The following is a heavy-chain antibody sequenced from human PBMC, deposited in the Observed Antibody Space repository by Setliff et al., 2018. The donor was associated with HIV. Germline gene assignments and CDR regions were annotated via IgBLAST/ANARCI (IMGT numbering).Heavy chain of an antibody. Sequence: GGSLRLSCAGSGFTFSTYAMSWVRQAPGKGLEWVSAISGSGDTTIYADSVKGRFAFSRDNSRNTLYLQMNRLRVEDTAVYYCAKDQRDYGDYSAFDVWGHGTMVTVSS. V-gene: IGHV3-23*01. CDR1: GFTFSTYA. J-gene: IGHJ3*01. D-gene: IGHD4-17*01. CDR2: ISGSGDTT. CDR3: AKDQRDYGDYSAFDV.